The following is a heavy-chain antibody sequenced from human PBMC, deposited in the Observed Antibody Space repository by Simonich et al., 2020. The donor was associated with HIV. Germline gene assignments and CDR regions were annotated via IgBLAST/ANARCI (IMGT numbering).Heavy chain of an antibody. CDR2: ISGNSGSI. V-gene: IGHV3-9*03. J-gene: IGHJ4*02. Sequence: EVQLVESGVGLVQPGRSLRLSCAASGFTFDDYAMHWVRQAPVKGLEWVSGISGNSGSIGYADSVKGRFTISRDNAKNSLYLQMNSLRAEDMALYYCAKDRYSSSSGSFDYWGQGTLVTVSS. CDR3: AKDRYSSSSGSFDY. D-gene: IGHD6-6*01. CDR1: GFTFDDYA.